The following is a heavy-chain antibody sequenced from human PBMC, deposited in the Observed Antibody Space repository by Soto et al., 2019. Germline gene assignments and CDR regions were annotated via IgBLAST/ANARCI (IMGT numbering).Heavy chain of an antibody. CDR1: GGTFSSYA. CDR2: IIPIFGTA. V-gene: IGHV1-69*06. Sequence: QVQLVQSGAEVKKPGSSVKVSCKASGGTFSSYAISWVRQAPGQGLEWMGGIIPIFGTANYAQKFQGRVTITADKSTSTAYMEMSSLRSEDTAVYYCAGASIAARPDRVRAWFDPWGQGTLVTVSS. D-gene: IGHD6-6*01. CDR3: AGASIAARPDRVRAWFDP. J-gene: IGHJ5*02.